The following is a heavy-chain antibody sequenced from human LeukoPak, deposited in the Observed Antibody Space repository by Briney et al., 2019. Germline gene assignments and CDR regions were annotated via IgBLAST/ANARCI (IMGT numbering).Heavy chain of an antibody. CDR1: GFTFSSYS. J-gene: IGHJ4*02. D-gene: IGHD3-9*01. CDR2: ISSSSSYI. V-gene: IGHV3-21*01. Sequence: GGSLRLSCAASGFTFSSYSMNWVRQAPGKGLKWVSSISSSSSYIYYADSVKGRFTISRDNAKNSLYLQMNSLRDEDTAVYYCARDHYDILTGYHFDYWGQGTLVTVSS. CDR3: ARDHYDILTGYHFDY.